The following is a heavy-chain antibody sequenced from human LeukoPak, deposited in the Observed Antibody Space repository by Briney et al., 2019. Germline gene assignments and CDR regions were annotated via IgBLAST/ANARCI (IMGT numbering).Heavy chain of an antibody. CDR1: GGTFSSYA. D-gene: IGHD2/OR15-2a*01. J-gene: IGHJ1*01. V-gene: IGHV1-69*13. Sequence: ASVKVSCKASGGTFSSYAITWVRQAPGQGLEWMGGIIPIFGTAKYAQKFQGRVTITADESTSTAYMELSSLRSEDTAIYYCASPRGSEFYSTHLDFQHWGQGTLVTVSS. CDR2: IIPIFGTA. CDR3: ASPRGSEFYSTHLDFQH.